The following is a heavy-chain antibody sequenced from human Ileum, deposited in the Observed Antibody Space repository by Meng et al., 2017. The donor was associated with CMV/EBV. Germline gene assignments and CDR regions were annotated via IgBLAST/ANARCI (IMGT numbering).Heavy chain of an antibody. CDR1: ANSLSTYS. CDR3: ATTYSDGDWNFDY. V-gene: IGHV4-4*07. D-gene: IGHD1-26*01. Sequence: PPPMSRHGLVKPSEHLSPTCTVSANSLSTYSWHWIRQPAGKGLEWLGRLYTTGTIKYNPSLMSRLTMSLDTSKSQFSLNLRSLTAADTAVYYCATTYSDGDWNFDYWGQGTLVTVSS. CDR2: LYTTGTI. J-gene: IGHJ4*02.